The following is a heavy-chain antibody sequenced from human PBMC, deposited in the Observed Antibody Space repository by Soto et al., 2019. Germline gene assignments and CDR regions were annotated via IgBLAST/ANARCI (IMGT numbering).Heavy chain of an antibody. D-gene: IGHD1-26*01. CDR2: TYYRSKWYN. CDR3: AGMQDGALAY. Sequence: SQTLSLTCAISGDSVSSNSAAWNWIRQSPSRGLGWLGRTYYRSKWYNEYAVSVKSRITIKPDTSKNQFSLQLNSVIPEATAVYYCAGMQDGALAYWGQGTLVTVSS. J-gene: IGHJ4*02. CDR1: GDSVSSNSAA. V-gene: IGHV6-1*01.